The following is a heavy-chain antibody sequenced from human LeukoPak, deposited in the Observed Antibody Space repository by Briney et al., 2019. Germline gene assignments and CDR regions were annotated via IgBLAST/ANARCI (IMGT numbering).Heavy chain of an antibody. J-gene: IGHJ4*02. Sequence: ASVKVSCKASGYTFTSYDINWVRQATGQGLEWMGWMNPNSGNTGYAQKFQGRVTMTRNTSISTAYMGLSSLRSEDTAVYYCARGPMYYDSSGYHYYFDYWGQGTLVTVSS. CDR2: MNPNSGNT. D-gene: IGHD3-22*01. CDR3: ARGPMYYDSSGYHYYFDY. CDR1: GYTFTSYD. V-gene: IGHV1-8*01.